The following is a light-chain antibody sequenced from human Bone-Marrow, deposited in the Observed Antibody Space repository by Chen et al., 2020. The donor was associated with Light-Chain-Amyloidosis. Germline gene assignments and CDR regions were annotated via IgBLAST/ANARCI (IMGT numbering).Light chain of an antibody. CDR3: QVWDRSSDRPV. J-gene: IGLJ3*02. CDR1: NIGSTS. Sequence: SYVLTQPSSVSVAPGRTATIACGGNNIGSTSVHWYQQTPGQAPLLVVYDDSDRPSGSPERLSGSDSGNTDTLTISRVEAGDEADYYCQVWDRSSDRPVFGGGTKLTVL. CDR2: DDS. V-gene: IGLV3-21*02.